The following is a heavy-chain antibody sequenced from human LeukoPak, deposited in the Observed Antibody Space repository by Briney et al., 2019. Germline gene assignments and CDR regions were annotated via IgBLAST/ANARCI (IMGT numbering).Heavy chain of an antibody. CDR2: IYYSGST. CDR1: GGSISSYY. D-gene: IGHD6-19*01. Sequence: SETLSLTCTVSGGSISSYYWSWIRQPPWKGLEWIGYIYYSGSTNYNPSLKSRVTISVDTSKNQFSLKLSSVTAADTAVYYCARFPGIAVAGSYYFDYWGQGTLVTVSS. CDR3: ARFPGIAVAGSYYFDY. V-gene: IGHV4-59*01. J-gene: IGHJ4*02.